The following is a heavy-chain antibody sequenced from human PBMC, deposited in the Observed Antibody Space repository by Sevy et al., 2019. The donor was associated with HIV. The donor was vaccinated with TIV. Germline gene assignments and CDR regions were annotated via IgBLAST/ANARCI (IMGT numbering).Heavy chain of an antibody. V-gene: IGHV1-69*13. CDR2: IIPIFGTA. Sequence: ASVKVSCKASGGTFSSYAISWVRQAPGQGLEWMGGIIPIFGTANYAQKFQGRVTITADESTSTAYMELSSLRAEDTAVYYCARGAGDPVGALDIWGQGTMVTVSS. J-gene: IGHJ3*02. D-gene: IGHD4-17*01. CDR1: GGTFSSYA. CDR3: ARGAGDPVGALDI.